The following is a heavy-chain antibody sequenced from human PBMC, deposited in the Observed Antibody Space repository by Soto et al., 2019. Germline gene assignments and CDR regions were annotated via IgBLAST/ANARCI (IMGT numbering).Heavy chain of an antibody. CDR2: IYYSGST. D-gene: IGHD2-2*01. Sequence: PSETLSLTCTVSGGSISSYYWSWIRQPPGKGLEWIGYIYYSGSTNYNPSLKSRVTISVDTSKNQFSLKLSSVTAADTAVYYCARAKRVPAAIYYYYYMDVWGKGTTVTVSS. CDR1: GGSISSYY. CDR3: ARAKRVPAAIYYYYYMDV. J-gene: IGHJ6*03. V-gene: IGHV4-59*01.